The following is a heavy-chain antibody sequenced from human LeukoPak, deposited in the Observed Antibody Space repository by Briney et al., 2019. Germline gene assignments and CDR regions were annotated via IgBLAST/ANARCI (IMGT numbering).Heavy chain of an antibody. CDR3: ARDQYDSSGSTIDY. CDR1: GFTFTSSA. Sequence: ASVKVSCKASGFTFTSSAMQWVRQARGQRLEWIGWIVVGSGNTNYAQKFQERVTITRDMSTSTAYMELSSLRSDDTAVYYCARDQYDSSGSTIDYWGQGTLVTVSS. J-gene: IGHJ4*02. D-gene: IGHD3-22*01. CDR2: IVVGSGNT. V-gene: IGHV1-58*02.